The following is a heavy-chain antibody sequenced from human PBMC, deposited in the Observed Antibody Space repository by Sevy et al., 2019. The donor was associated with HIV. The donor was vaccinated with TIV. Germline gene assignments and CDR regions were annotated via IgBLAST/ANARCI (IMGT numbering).Heavy chain of an antibody. CDR1: GGSISSGGYY. CDR2: IYYSGST. V-gene: IGHV4-31*03. D-gene: IGHD3-3*01. CDR3: ARAPSGFTGFLEWAFDY. J-gene: IGHJ4*02. Sequence: QSQTLSLTCTVSGGSISSGGYYWSWIRQHPGKGLEWIGYIYYSGSTYYNPSLRSRVSISIDTSKNQFSLKLSSVTAADTAVYYCARAPSGFTGFLEWAFDYWGQGTLVTVSS.